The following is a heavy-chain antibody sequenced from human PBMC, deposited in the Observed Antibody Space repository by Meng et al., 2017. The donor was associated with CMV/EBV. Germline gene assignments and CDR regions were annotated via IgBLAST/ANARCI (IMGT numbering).Heavy chain of an antibody. CDR1: GFTFSSYA. V-gene: IGHV3-30-3*01. CDR2: ISYDGSNK. J-gene: IGHJ4*02. Sequence: GGSLRLSCAASGFTFSSYAMHWVRQAPGKGLEWVAVISYDGSNKYYADSVKGRFTISRDNSKNTLYLQMNSLRSDDTAVYYCARSTKYSSSWFFDYWGQGTLVTVSS. CDR3: ARSTKYSSSWFFDY. D-gene: IGHD6-13*01.